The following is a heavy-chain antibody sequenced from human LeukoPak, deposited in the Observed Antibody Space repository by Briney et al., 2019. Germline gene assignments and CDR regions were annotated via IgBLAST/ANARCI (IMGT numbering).Heavy chain of an antibody. CDR2: INYSGST. V-gene: IGHV4-34*01. CDR1: GVSFSSYY. D-gene: IGHD5-12*01. J-gene: IGHJ4*02. Sequence: SETLSLTCAVYGVSFSSYYWGWIRQPPGKGLEWIGEINYSGSTNYNPPLKSRVTISIDMSKNQFSLKLSSVTAADTAVYYCARAFGYSGHLDYWGQGILVTVSS. CDR3: ARAFGYSGHLDY.